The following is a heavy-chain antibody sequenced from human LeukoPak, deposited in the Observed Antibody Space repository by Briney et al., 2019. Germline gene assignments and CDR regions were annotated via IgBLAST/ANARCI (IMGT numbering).Heavy chain of an antibody. CDR3: AKPARGSGIQDEFDS. Sequence: GGSLRLSCSASGFNFRNYAMHWVRQAPGKGLEYVSAMSVVTDRTFYADSVMGRFTISRDNSANTLYLQMSSLRPEVTAVYYCAKPARGSGIQDEFDSWGQGTLVTVSS. V-gene: IGHV3-64D*06. CDR1: GFNFRNYA. D-gene: IGHD3-10*01. J-gene: IGHJ4*02. CDR2: MSVVTDRT.